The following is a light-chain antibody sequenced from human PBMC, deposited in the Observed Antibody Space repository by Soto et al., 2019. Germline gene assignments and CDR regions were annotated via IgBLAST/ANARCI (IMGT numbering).Light chain of an antibody. Sequence: EIVMTQSPATLSVSPGEIATLSFRASQSVSSNLAWYQQKPGQAPRLLFFGASIRATGLPDRFSGGGSGTDFTLTISRLEPEDFAVYYCQQYGSSPWTFGQGTKVDIK. CDR3: QQYGSSPWT. V-gene: IGKV3-20*01. CDR1: QSVSSN. J-gene: IGKJ1*01. CDR2: GAS.